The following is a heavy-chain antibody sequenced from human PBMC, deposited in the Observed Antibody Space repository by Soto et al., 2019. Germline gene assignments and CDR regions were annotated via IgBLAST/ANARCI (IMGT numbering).Heavy chain of an antibody. V-gene: IGHV3-23*01. CDR1: GFTFSSYA. CDR2: ISGSGGST. CDR3: ASWGARHFVVVTATGNNWFDP. D-gene: IGHD2-21*02. Sequence: PGGSLRLSCAASGFTFSSYAMSWVRQAPGKGLKWVTAISGSGGSTYYADSVKGRFTISRDNSKTTLYLQMNSLRAEDTAVYYCASWGARHFVVVTATGNNWFDPWGQGTLVTVSS. J-gene: IGHJ5*02.